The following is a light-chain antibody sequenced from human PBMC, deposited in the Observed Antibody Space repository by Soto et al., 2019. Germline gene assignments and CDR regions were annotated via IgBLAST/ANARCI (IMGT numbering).Light chain of an antibody. CDR3: CSIAGSFHV. Sequence: QSVLTQPASVAGSRGQSMTISWIGLSSDVGSHNLVSWYQQHPGKAPKLMIYEVSKRSSGVSDRFSGSKSDYTASLTISGLQTEDEADYYCCSIAGSFHVFGTGTKVTV. CDR1: SSDVGSHNL. V-gene: IGLV2-23*02. CDR2: EVS. J-gene: IGLJ1*01.